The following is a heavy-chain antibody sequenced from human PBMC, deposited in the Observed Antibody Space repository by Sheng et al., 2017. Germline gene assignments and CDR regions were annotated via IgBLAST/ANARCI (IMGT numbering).Heavy chain of an antibody. CDR3: ARDTLRYFDWLPIRENWFDP. V-gene: IGHV1-18*01. CDR2: ISAYNGNT. Sequence: QVQLVQSGAEVKKPGASVKVSCKASGYTFTSYGISWVRQAPGQGLEWMGWISAYNGNTNYAQKLQGRVTMTTDTSTSTAYMELRSLRSDDTAVYYCARDTLRYFDWLPIRENWFDPWGQGTLVTVSS. CDR1: GYTFTSYG. D-gene: IGHD3-9*01. J-gene: IGHJ5*02.